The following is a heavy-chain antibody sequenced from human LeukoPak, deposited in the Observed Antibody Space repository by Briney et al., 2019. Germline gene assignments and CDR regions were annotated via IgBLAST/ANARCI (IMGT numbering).Heavy chain of an antibody. J-gene: IGHJ4*02. CDR1: GGTFSSYA. CDR3: AREDGSGSGSYSRFDY. D-gene: IGHD3-10*01. V-gene: IGHV1-69*01. CDR2: IIPIIGTA. Sequence: SVKVSCKASGGTFSSYAISWVRQAPGQGLEWMGGIIPIIGTANYAQKFQGRVTITADESTSTAYMELSSLRSEDTAVYYCAREDGSGSGSYSRFDYWGQGTLVTVSS.